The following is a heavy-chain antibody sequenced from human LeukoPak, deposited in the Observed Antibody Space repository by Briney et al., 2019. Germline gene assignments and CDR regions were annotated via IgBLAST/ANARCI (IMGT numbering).Heavy chain of an antibody. Sequence: SETLSLTCTVSGGSISSYYWSWIRQRPGKGLEWIGYIYYSGSTNYNPSLKSRVTISVDTSKNQFSLKLSSVTAADTAVYYCARRIFGVVITAFDIWGQGTMVTVSS. CDR1: GGSISSYY. D-gene: IGHD3-3*01. J-gene: IGHJ3*02. CDR2: IYYSGST. V-gene: IGHV4-59*01. CDR3: ARRIFGVVITAFDI.